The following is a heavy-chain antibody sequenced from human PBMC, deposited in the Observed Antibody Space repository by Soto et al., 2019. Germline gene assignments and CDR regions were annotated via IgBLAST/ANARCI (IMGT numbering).Heavy chain of an antibody. D-gene: IGHD2-8*02. Sequence: QVQLVESGGGVVQPGRSLRLSCAVSGFTVSTYRMHWVRQAPGKGLEWVAVISRDGGTKYYADSVKGRFTISRDNSRNRLFVEMNSLRGGDMAVYYCTGGVASGYWGQGTLVTVSS. J-gene: IGHJ4*02. CDR2: ISRDGGTK. V-gene: IGHV3-30*03. CDR3: TGGVASGY. CDR1: GFTVSTYR.